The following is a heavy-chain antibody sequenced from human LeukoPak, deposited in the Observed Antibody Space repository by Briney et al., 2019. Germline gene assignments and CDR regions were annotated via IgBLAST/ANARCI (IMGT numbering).Heavy chain of an antibody. Sequence: GGSLRLSCAASGFTVINNYMPWVRQAPGKGLEWVSVIYNGGTTHHAASVKGRFTTSRGNSKNTLYLQMNNLTVAETAADYCSTSPSCGVWGKGTTVTVSS. D-gene: IGHD2-21*01. V-gene: IGHV3-53*01. CDR2: IYNGGTT. CDR1: GFTVINNY. CDR3: STSPSCGV. J-gene: IGHJ6*04.